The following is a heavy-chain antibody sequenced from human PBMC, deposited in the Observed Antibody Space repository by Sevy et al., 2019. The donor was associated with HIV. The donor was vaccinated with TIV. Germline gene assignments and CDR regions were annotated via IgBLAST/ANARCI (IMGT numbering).Heavy chain of an antibody. Sequence: GGSLRLSCPASGFSFSTYGMHWVRQAPGKGLEWAAAISYAGSKKSYADSVKGRFTISRDNSKNTLYLEINGLRPEDTALYYCAKDWGGASDWSLYLDHWGQGALVTVSS. J-gene: IGHJ4*02. V-gene: IGHV3-30*18. CDR1: GFSFSTYG. D-gene: IGHD6-19*01. CDR3: AKDWGGASDWSLYLDH. CDR2: ISYAGSKK.